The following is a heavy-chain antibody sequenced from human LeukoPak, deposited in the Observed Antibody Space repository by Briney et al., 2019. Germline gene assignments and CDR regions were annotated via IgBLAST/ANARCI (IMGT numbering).Heavy chain of an antibody. V-gene: IGHV4-59*11. CDR1: GDSISSHY. D-gene: IGHD4-17*01. Sequence: SETLSLTFTVSGDSISSHYWSWIRQPPGKGLEWIGYIHYSGNTNYNPSLKSRVTISLDTSKNQFSLRLSSVTAADTAVYYCATGYGDFRVEGRYFYSWGQGTLVTVSS. CDR2: IHYSGNT. J-gene: IGHJ4*02. CDR3: ATGYGDFRVEGRYFYS.